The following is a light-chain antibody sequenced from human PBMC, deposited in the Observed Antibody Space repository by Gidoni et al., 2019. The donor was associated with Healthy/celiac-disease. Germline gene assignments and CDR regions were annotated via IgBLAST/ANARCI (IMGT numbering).Light chain of an antibody. CDR1: QDISNY. CDR3: QQYDNLLLT. Sequence: DSQMTQSPSSLSASVGDRVTITCQASQDISNYLNWYQQKPGKAPKLLIYDAYNLETGVPSRFSGSGSGTAFTFTISSLPAEDIATYYCQQYDNLLLTFGEGTKVEIK. CDR2: DAY. V-gene: IGKV1-33*01. J-gene: IGKJ4*01.